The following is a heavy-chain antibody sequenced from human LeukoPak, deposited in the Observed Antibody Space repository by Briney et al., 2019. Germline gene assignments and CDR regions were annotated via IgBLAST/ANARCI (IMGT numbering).Heavy chain of an antibody. CDR3: AKRGVVIRVILVGFHKEAYYFDS. D-gene: IGHD3-22*01. V-gene: IGHV3-23*01. Sequence: GGYLRLSCAVSGITLSNYGMTWVRQAPGKGLEWVAGISDTGGRTNYADSVKGRFTISRDNPKNTLYLQMNSLRAEDTAVYFCAKRGVVIRVILVGFHKEAYYFDSWGQGALVTVSS. CDR2: ISDTGGRT. CDR1: GITLSNYG. J-gene: IGHJ4*02.